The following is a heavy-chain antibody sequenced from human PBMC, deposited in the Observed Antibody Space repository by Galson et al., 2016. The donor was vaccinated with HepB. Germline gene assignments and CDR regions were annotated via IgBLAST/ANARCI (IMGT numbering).Heavy chain of an antibody. D-gene: IGHD2-21*02. V-gene: IGHV4-59*01. CDR2: IYKTGNT. Sequence: SETLSLTCNVSGGSISSYFWSWVRQPPGKELEWIGYIYKTGNTNYSPSLQSRVTVSVDTSKNQFSLELRSMTAADTAIYYCARGVTGTPYFDFWGLGAPVIVSS. CDR1: GGSISSYF. J-gene: IGHJ4*02. CDR3: ARGVTGTPYFDF.